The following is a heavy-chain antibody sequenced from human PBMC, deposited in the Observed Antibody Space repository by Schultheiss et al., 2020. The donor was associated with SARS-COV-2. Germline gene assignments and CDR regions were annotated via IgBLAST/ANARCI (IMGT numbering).Heavy chain of an antibody. D-gene: IGHD3-10*01. CDR2: IRSRAYGGTT. Sequence: GESLKISCTASGFTFGGYALSWVRQAPGKGLEWVGFIRSRAYGGTTEYAASLKGRFTISRDDSKSIAYLQMNSLKIEDTAVYYCTREEEVGEVLYVDYYYYGMDVWGQGTTVTVSS. CDR1: GFTFGGYA. V-gene: IGHV3-49*04. CDR3: TREEEVGEVLYVDYYYYGMDV. J-gene: IGHJ6*02.